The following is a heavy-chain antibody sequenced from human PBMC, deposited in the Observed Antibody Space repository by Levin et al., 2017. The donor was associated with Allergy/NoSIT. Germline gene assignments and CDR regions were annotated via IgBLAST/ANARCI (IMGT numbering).Heavy chain of an antibody. D-gene: IGHD6-6*01. CDR3: ARGSGPSSSWSSYLQY. CDR2: ISYVGNNI. Sequence: GGSLRLSCAASGFTFSNYAMHWVRQPPGKGLEWVAIISYVGNNINYADSVKGRFTISRDNSNTTYLQMNSLRAEDTAIYYCARGSGPSSSWSSYLQYWGQGTLVTVSS. V-gene: IGHV3-30-3*01. J-gene: IGHJ4*02. CDR1: GFTFSNYA.